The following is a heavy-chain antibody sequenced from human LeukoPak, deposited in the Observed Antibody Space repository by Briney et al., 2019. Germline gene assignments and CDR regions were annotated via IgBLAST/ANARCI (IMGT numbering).Heavy chain of an antibody. CDR3: ANEYGHAYQFIVF. V-gene: IGHV3-30*18. CDR1: GFIFNNYG. J-gene: IGHJ4*02. CDR2: ILNDGKVT. Sequence: GGSLRLSCVASGFIFNNYGMNWVRQAPGKGLEWGGIILNDGKVTIYGDSVRGRFTISRDNSRNTLWLQMNSLRSDDTAIYYCANEYGHAYQFIVFWGQGTLVTVSS. D-gene: IGHD3-16*01.